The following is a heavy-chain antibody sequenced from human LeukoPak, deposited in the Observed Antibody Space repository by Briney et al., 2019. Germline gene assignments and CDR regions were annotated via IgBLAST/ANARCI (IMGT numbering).Heavy chain of an antibody. CDR1: GYTFTSYD. V-gene: IGHV1-8*03. D-gene: IGHD6-19*01. CDR3: ARGEYSSGDDAFDI. CDR2: RNPNSGNT. J-gene: IGHJ3*02. Sequence: ASVKVSCKASGYTFTSYDINWVRQATGQGLEWRGWRNPNSGNTSYAQKFQGRVTITRNTSISTAYMELSSLRSEDTAVYYCARGEYSSGDDAFDIWGQGTMVTVSS.